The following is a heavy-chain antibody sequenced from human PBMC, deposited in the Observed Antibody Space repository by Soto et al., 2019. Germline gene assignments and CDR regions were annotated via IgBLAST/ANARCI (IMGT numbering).Heavy chain of an antibody. CDR2: IYYSGST. CDR1: GGSISSYY. J-gene: IGHJ6*02. D-gene: IGHD5-12*01. Sequence: SETLSLTCTVSGGSISSYYWSWIRQPPGKGLEWIGYIYYSGSTNYNPSLKSRVTISVDTSKNQFSLKLSSVTAADTAAYYCARAQSRDGYNYVPNYYYGMDVWGQGTTVTVSS. V-gene: IGHV4-59*01. CDR3: ARAQSRDGYNYVPNYYYGMDV.